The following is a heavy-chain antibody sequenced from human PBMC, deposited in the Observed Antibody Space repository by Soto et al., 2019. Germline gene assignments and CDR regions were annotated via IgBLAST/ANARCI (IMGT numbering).Heavy chain of an antibody. V-gene: IGHV1-46*01. CDR1: GYTFTSYY. CDR2: INPSGGST. Sequence: ASVKVSCKASGYTFTSYYMHWVRQAPGQGLEWMGIINPSGGSTSYAQKFQGRVTITADRSTNTAYMELRSLRFEDTAVYYCARAQTTVTTSPWFDPWGQGTLVTVS. CDR3: ARAQTTVTTSPWFDP. D-gene: IGHD4-17*01. J-gene: IGHJ5*02.